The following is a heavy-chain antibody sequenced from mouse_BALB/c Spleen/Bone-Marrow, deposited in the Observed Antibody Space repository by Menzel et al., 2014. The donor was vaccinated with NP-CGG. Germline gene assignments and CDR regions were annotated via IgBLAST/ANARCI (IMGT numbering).Heavy chain of an antibody. D-gene: IGHD2-3*01. CDR3: AIEGYYDY. CDR2: ISSGSSTI. V-gene: IGHV5-17*02. Sequence: EVKVVESGGGLVQPGGPRKLSCAASGFTFSSFGMHWVRQAPEKGLEWVAYISSGSSTIYYADTVKGRFTISRDNPKNTLFLQMTSLRSEDTAMYYCAIEGYYDYWGQGTTLTVSS. CDR1: GFTFSSFG. J-gene: IGHJ2*01.